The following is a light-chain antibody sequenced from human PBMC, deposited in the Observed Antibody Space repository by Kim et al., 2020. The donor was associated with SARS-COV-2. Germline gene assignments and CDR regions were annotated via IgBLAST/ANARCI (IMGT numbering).Light chain of an antibody. CDR3: QYYGSS. V-gene: IGKV3-20*01. CDR1: QSVSSSY. Sequence: EIVLTQSPGTLSLSPGERATLFCRASQSVSSSYSAWYQQKPGQAPRLLIYGASRRATGIPDRFSGSGSGTDFTLTISRLEPEDFAVYYCQYYGSSFGQGTKLEI. CDR2: GAS. J-gene: IGKJ2*01.